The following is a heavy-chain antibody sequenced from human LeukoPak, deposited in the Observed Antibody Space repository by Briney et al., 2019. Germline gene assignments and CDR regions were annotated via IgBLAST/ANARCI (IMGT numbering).Heavy chain of an antibody. CDR2: IYYGGST. J-gene: IGHJ4*02. Sequence: SETLSLTCTVSGGSISSVTYYWSWIRQYPGKGLEWIGYIYYGGSTYYNPSLKSRVTISVDTSKNQFTLKLNSVTAADTAMYYCQSRFLEWLLDYWGQGTLVTVSS. CDR1: GGSISSVTYY. D-gene: IGHD3-3*01. CDR3: QSRFLEWLLDY. V-gene: IGHV4-31*08.